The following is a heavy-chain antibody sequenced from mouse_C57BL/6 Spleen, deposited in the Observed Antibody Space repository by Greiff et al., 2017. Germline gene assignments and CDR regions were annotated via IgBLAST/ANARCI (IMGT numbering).Heavy chain of an antibody. Sequence: VQLQQPGAELVRPGSSVKLSCKASGYTFTSYWLHWVKQRPIQGLEWIGNIDPSDSETHYNQKFKDKATLTVDKSSSTAYMQLSSLTSEDSAVYYCARWGIYGSSYGDAMDYWGQGTSVTVSS. CDR1: GYTFTSYW. CDR3: ARWGIYGSSYGDAMDY. J-gene: IGHJ4*01. CDR2: IDPSDSET. V-gene: IGHV1-52*01. D-gene: IGHD1-1*01.